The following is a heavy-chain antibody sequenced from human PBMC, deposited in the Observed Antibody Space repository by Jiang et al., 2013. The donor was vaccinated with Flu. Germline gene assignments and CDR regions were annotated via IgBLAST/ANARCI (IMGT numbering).Heavy chain of an antibody. V-gene: IGHV2-5*02. CDR1: GFSLSTSGVG. CDR3: AHTYYYDTSGKTFDY. CDR2: IYWDDDK. D-gene: IGHD3-22*01. Sequence: PTQTLTLTCDFSGFSLSTSGVGVGWIRQPPGKALEWLALIYWDDDKRYSPSLKSRLTITKDPSKNQVVLTMTNMDPVDTATYYCAHTYYYDTSGKTFDYWGQGTLVTVSS. J-gene: IGHJ4*02.